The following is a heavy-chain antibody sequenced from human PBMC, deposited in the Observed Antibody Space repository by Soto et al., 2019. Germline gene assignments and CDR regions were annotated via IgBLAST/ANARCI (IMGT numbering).Heavy chain of an antibody. CDR1: GYTFTSYY. CDR3: ARRLITGTGDV. D-gene: IGHD1-20*01. V-gene: IGHV1-46*01. J-gene: IGHJ6*02. Sequence: QVQLVQSGAEVKKPGASVKVSCKASGYTFTSYYMHWVRQAPGQGLEWMGIINPSGGSTSYAQKFQGRVTMPRDTSTSTVYMELSSLRSEDTAVYYCARRLITGTGDVWGQGTTVTVSS. CDR2: INPSGGST.